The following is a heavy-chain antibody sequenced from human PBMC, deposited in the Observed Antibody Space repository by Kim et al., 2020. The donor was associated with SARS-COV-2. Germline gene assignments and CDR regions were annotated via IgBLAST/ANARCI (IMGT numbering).Heavy chain of an antibody. CDR1: GFTFRSHW. CDR3: ARESYGPGTRENDY. CDR2: VDSDGRGT. D-gene: IGHD3-16*01. J-gene: IGHJ4*02. V-gene: IGHV3-74*01. Sequence: GGSLRLSCAVSGFTFRSHWMHWVRQAPGKGLVWVSRVDSDGRGTSYADSVKGRFTISRDNAKNMVYLQMNSLRVDDTAVYYCARESYGPGTRENDYWGQGTLVTVSS.